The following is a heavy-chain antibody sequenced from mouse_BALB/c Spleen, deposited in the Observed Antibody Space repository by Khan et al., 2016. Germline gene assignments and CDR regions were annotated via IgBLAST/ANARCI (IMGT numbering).Heavy chain of an antibody. Sequence: QVQLQQSGAELMKPGASVKISCKATGYTFSTHWIEWVKQRPGHGLEWIGEILPGSGSVTYNEKFKDKATFTAETSSNTAYMQLRSLTSEDYAVSYCAEWLLGAMDCWGLGTSVTVSA. D-gene: IGHD2-2*01. CDR3: AEWLLGAMDC. J-gene: IGHJ4*01. V-gene: IGHV1-9*01. CDR1: GYTFSTHW. CDR2: ILPGSGSV.